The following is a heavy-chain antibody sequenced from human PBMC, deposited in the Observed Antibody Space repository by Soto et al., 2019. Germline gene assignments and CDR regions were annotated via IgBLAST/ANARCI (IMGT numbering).Heavy chain of an antibody. Sequence: QVQLVQSGAEVKKPGSSVKVSCKASGGTFSSYAISWVRQAPGQGLEWMGGIIPIFGTANYAQKFQGRVTITADESTSTAYRELSSLRSEDTAVYYCARVGIAVAGTGWFDPWGQGTLVTVSS. V-gene: IGHV1-69*01. CDR1: GGTFSSYA. J-gene: IGHJ5*02. CDR3: ARVGIAVAGTGWFDP. D-gene: IGHD6-19*01. CDR2: IIPIFGTA.